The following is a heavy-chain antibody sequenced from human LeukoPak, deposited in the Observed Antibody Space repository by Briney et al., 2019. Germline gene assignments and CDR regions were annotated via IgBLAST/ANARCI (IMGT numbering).Heavy chain of an antibody. Sequence: GGSLRLSCVASGFTFSSNVMIWVRQAPGKGLEWVSLISWDGGSTYYADSVKGRFTISRDNSKNSLYLQMNSLRTEDTALYYCAKALHSSGEDCWGQGTLVTVSS. D-gene: IGHD6-19*01. V-gene: IGHV3-43*02. CDR1: GFTFSSNV. CDR3: AKALHSSGEDC. CDR2: ISWDGGST. J-gene: IGHJ4*02.